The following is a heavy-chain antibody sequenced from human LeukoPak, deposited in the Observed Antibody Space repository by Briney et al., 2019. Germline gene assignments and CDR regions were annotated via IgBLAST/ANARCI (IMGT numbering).Heavy chain of an antibody. CDR3: ARDPAEYYFDY. CDR1: GFTFSSYA. D-gene: IGHD3-10*01. Sequence: GGSLRLSCAASGFTFSSYAMSWVRQAPGKGLGWVSAISGSGGSTYYADSVKGRFTISRDNSKNTLYLQMNSLRAEDTAVYYCARDPAEYYFDYWGQGTLVTVSS. CDR2: ISGSGGST. V-gene: IGHV3-23*01. J-gene: IGHJ4*02.